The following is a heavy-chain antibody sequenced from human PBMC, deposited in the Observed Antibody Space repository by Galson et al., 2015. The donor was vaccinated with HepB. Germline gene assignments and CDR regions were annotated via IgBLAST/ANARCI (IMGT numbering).Heavy chain of an antibody. CDR2: IYPGDSDT. Sequence: QSGAEVKKPGESLKISCKGSGYSFTSYWIGWVRQMPGKGLEWMGIIYPGDSDTRYSPSFQGQVTISADKSISTAYLQWSSLKASDTAMYYCARIPHYCSSTSCYRLGWFDPWGQGTLVTVSS. CDR1: GYSFTSYW. CDR3: ARIPHYCSSTSCYRLGWFDP. V-gene: IGHV5-51*01. D-gene: IGHD2-2*01. J-gene: IGHJ5*02.